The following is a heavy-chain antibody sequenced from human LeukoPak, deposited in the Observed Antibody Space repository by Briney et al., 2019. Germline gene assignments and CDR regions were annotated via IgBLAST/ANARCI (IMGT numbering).Heavy chain of an antibody. CDR1: GFTFSSYT. CDR3: ARGLHYYYYGMDV. Sequence: PGRSLRLSCAASGFTFSSYTMHWVRQAPGKGLEWVAVISYDVSNKYYADSVKGRFTISRDNSKNTLYLQMNSLRAEDTAVYYCARGLHYYYYGMDVWGQGTTVTVSS. D-gene: IGHD3-10*01. V-gene: IGHV3-30-3*01. CDR2: ISYDVSNK. J-gene: IGHJ6*02.